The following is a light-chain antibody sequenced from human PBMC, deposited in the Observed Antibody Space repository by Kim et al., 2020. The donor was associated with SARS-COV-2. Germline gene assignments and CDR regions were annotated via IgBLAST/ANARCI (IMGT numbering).Light chain of an antibody. V-gene: IGKV1-39*01. J-gene: IGKJ2*01. CDR1: QNIKNY. CDR2: AAS. Sequence: ASVGDRVTITCRASQNIKNYLNWYQQKQGKAPPKLLIYAASSLQSGVPSRFSGSGSGTDFTLTISSLQPEDFATYYCQQTYSTHYTFGQGTKLEI. CDR3: QQTYSTHYT.